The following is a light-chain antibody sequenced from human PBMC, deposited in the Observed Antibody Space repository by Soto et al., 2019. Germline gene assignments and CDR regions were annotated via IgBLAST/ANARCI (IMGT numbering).Light chain of an antibody. CDR2: EVS. J-gene: IGLJ3*02. CDR1: SSDVGAYKF. Sequence: QSVLTQPASVSGSPGQSITIFCSGTSSDVGAYKFVSWYRHHPGKAPQVMIYEVSNRPSGVSNRFSGSKSGNTASLTISGLQPEDEGDYYCSSYTSTSTPWVFGGGTKLPV. CDR3: SSYTSTSTPWV. V-gene: IGLV2-14*01.